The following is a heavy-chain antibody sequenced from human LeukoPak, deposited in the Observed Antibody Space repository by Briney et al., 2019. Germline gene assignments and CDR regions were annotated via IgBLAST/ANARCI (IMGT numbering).Heavy chain of an antibody. CDR3: TTDTWYSAGH. Sequence: PGGSLRLSCAASGFPFNAYWMTWVRQAPGKGLEWVANIRQDGDTKYYVDSMKGRFTISRDNAKNSLFLQMNSLRAEDTAIYYCTTDTWYSAGHWGQGTLVTVSS. CDR1: GFPFNAYW. V-gene: IGHV3-7*03. D-gene: IGHD2-15*01. J-gene: IGHJ4*02. CDR2: IRQDGDTK.